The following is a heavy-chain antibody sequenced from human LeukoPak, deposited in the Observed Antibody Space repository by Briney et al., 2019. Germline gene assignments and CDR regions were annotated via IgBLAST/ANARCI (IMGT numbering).Heavy chain of an antibody. V-gene: IGHV3-7*01. CDR3: AKAIRQQLEDDTFDV. Sequence: GGSLRLSCAASGFTFSSYWMSWVRQAPGKGLEWVTNIKQDGSEKYYVDSVKGRFTISRDNAKNSLYLQMNSLRAEDTAVYYCAKAIRQQLEDDTFDVWGQGTMVTVSS. CDR1: GFTFSSYW. CDR2: IKQDGSEK. J-gene: IGHJ3*01. D-gene: IGHD1-1*01.